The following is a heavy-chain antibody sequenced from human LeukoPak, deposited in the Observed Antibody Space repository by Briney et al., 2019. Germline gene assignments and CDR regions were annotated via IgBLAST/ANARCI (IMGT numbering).Heavy chain of an antibody. CDR3: AGPAADCTNGVCYVN. CDR2: ISGSGGST. J-gene: IGHJ4*02. CDR1: GFTFSSYA. D-gene: IGHD2-8*01. V-gene: IGHV3-23*01. Sequence: PGGSLRLSCAASGFTFSSYAMSWVRQAPGKGLEWVSAISGSGGSTYYADSVKGRFTISRDNSKNMLYLQMNSLRAEDTAVYYCAGPAADCTNGVCYVNWGQGTLVTVSS.